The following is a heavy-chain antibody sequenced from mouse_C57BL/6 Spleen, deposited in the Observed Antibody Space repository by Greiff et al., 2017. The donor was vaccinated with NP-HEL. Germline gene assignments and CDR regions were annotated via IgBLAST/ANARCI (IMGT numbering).Heavy chain of an antibody. J-gene: IGHJ4*01. CDR2: IDPNSGGT. Sequence: QVQLQQSGAELVKPGASVKLSCKASGYTFTSYWMHWVKQRPGRGLEWIGRIDPNSGGTKYNEKFKSKATLTVDKPSSTAYMQLSSLAYEDSAVYYCATGSTVVTAGGYYYAMAYWGQGTSVTVSS. CDR1: GYTFTSYW. CDR3: ATGSTVVTAGGYYYAMAY. D-gene: IGHD2-2*01. V-gene: IGHV1-72*01.